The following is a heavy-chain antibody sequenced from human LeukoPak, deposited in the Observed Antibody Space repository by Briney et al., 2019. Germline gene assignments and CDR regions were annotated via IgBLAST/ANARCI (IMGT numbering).Heavy chain of an antibody. V-gene: IGHV3-48*01. D-gene: IGHD2/OR15-2a*01. CDR3: ARDYVYAFDY. CDR2: ISGSGNAK. Sequence: GGSLRLSCAASGLSFSSYSMNWVRQAPGKGLEWVSYISGSGNAKHYTDSVKGRFTISRDNAKNALYLQMNSLRVEDTAVYFCARDYVYAFDYWGQGTLVTVSS. J-gene: IGHJ4*02. CDR1: GLSFSSYS.